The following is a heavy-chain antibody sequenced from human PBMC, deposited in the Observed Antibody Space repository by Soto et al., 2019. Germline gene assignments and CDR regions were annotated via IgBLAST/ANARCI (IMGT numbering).Heavy chain of an antibody. Sequence: GDSVKVSCKASGYPFTSYGISLVRQAPGQGLEWMGWISAYNGNTNYAQKLQGRVTMTTDTSTSTAYMELRSLRSDDTAVYYCAREVYYGSGSNNYFDYWGQGTMVTVSS. V-gene: IGHV1-18*04. CDR3: AREVYYGSGSNNYFDY. D-gene: IGHD3-10*01. J-gene: IGHJ4*02. CDR2: ISAYNGNT. CDR1: GYPFTSYG.